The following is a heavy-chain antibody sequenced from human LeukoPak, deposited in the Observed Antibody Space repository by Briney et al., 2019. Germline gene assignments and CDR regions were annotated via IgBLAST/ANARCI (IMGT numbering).Heavy chain of an antibody. CDR3: ARDSGYSRVDGY. Sequence: GWSLRLSCAASGFTVGSNYMSWVRQAPGKGLEWVSVIYSGGSTYYADSVKGRFTISRDDSKNTLYLQMNSLRAEDTAVYYCARDSGYSRVDGYWGQGPLVTVSS. CDR1: GFTVGSNY. V-gene: IGHV3-66*01. CDR2: IYSGGST. J-gene: IGHJ4*02. D-gene: IGHD6-19*01.